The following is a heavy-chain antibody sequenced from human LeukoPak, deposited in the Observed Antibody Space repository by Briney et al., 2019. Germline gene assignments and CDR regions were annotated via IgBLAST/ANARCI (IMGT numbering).Heavy chain of an antibody. J-gene: IGHJ4*02. V-gene: IGHV1-18*01. CDR3: ARDDRVGYDFWSGYYYFDY. CDR1: GYTFTSYG. Sequence: GASVKVSCKASGYTFTSYGISWVRQAPGQGLAWMGWISAYNGNTNYAQKLQGRVTMTTDTSTSTAYMELRSLRSDDTAVYYCARDDRVGYDFWSGYYYFDYWGQGTLVTVSS. CDR2: ISAYNGNT. D-gene: IGHD3-3*01.